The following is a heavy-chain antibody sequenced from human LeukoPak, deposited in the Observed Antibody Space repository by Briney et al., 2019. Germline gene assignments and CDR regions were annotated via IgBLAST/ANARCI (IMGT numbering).Heavy chain of an antibody. CDR2: ISGSGGST. V-gene: IGHV3-23*01. Sequence: GGSLRLSCAASGFTFSSYAMSWVRQAPGKGREWVSAISGSGGSTYYADSVKGRFTISRDTSKNTLYLQMNSLRAEDTAVYYCAKRKMEQWLVPFGYWGQGTLVTVSS. D-gene: IGHD6-19*01. J-gene: IGHJ4*02. CDR1: GFTFSSYA. CDR3: AKRKMEQWLVPFGY.